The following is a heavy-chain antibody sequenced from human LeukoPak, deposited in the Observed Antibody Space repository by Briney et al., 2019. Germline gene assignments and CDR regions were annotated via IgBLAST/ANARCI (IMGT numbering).Heavy chain of an antibody. CDR3: ARDLITMVRGVIRFDP. V-gene: IGHV1-18*01. CDR1: GYTFTSYG. CDR2: ISAYNGNT. Sequence: ASVKVSFKSSGYTFTSYGISWVRQAPGQGLEWMGWISAYNGNTNYAQKLQGRVTLTTDTSTSTAYMELRSLRSDDTAVYYCARDLITMVRGVIRFDPWGQGTLVTV. D-gene: IGHD3-10*01. J-gene: IGHJ5*02.